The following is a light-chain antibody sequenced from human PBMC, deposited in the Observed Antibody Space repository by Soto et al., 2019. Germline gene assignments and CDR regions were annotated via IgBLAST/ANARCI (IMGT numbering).Light chain of an antibody. Sequence: EIVLTQSPGTLSLSPGERASLSCRASQSVSSYLAWYQQKPGQAPRPLIYGASSRATGIPDRFSGSGSGTDFILTISRLEPEDFAVYYCQQYGSSPITFGQGTRLEIK. CDR3: QQYGSSPIT. V-gene: IGKV3-20*01. CDR2: GAS. CDR1: QSVSSY. J-gene: IGKJ5*01.